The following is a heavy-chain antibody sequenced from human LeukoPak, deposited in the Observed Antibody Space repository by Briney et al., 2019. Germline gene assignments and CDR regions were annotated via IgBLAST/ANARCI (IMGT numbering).Heavy chain of an antibody. CDR3: ARQFGIAAAGNFFDY. CDR1: GYTFTSYG. D-gene: IGHD6-13*01. Sequence: ASVKVSCKASGYTFTSYGISWVRQAPGQGLEWMGWITAYNGNTNYAQKLQGRFTMTTDTSTSTAYMELRSLRSDDTAVYYCARQFGIAAAGNFFDYWGQGTLVTVS. J-gene: IGHJ4*02. CDR2: ITAYNGNT. V-gene: IGHV1-18*01.